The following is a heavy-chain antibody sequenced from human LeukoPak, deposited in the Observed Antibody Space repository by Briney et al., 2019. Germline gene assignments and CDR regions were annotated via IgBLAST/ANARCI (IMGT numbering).Heavy chain of an antibody. V-gene: IGHV4-59*12. Sequence: SETLSLTCTVSGASISGYYWSWTRQPPGKGLEWIGYISYSGSTNYNPSLKRRVTMPVDTSKNQFALNLSSVTAADTAVYYCARDGGYYGDYMYYFDYWGQGALVTVSS. CDR3: ARDGGYYGDYMYYFDY. D-gene: IGHD4-17*01. CDR2: ISYSGST. CDR1: GASISGYY. J-gene: IGHJ4*02.